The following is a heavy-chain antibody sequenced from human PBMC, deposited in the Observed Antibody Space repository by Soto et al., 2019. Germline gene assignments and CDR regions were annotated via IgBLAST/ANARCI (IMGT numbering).Heavy chain of an antibody. V-gene: IGHV3-7*01. CDR1: GFTFTSYW. J-gene: IGHJ4*02. CDR2: IKEDGSAK. CDR3: AREDFYRFDY. Sequence: EVQLVESGGGLVQPGGSLRVSCAASGFTFTSYWMSWVRQAPGKGLEWVANIKEDGSAKYYLDSVKGRFIISRDNAKNSLYLQMNSLRAEDTAVYYCAREDFYRFDYWGQGNLVTVSS.